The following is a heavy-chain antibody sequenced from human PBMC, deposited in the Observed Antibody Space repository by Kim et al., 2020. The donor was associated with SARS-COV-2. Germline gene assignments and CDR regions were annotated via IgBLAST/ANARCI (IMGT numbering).Heavy chain of an antibody. CDR1: GFTFSDYY. Sequence: GGSLRLYCAASGFTFSDYYMSWIRQAPGKGLEWVSYISSSSSYTNYADSVKGRFTISRDNAKNSLYLQMNSLRGEDTAVYYCASCKWKRGNFFSLNYYYYNGMDVWGQGTTVTVSS. D-gene: IGHD1-20*01. CDR2: ISSSSSYT. V-gene: IGHV3-11*03. CDR3: ASCKWKRGNFFSLNYYYYNGMDV. J-gene: IGHJ6*02.